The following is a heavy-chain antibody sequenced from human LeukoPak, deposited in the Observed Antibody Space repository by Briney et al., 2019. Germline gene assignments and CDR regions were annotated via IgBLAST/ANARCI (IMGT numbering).Heavy chain of an antibody. CDR2: ISYDGSNK. D-gene: IGHD3-9*01. CDR1: GFTFSSYA. V-gene: IGHV3-30-3*01. CDR3: ARDPSTSLGRGESTRYFDWRKRPHYFDY. Sequence: SGGSLRLSCAASGFTFSSYAMHWARQAPGKGLEWVAVISYDGSNKYYADSVKGRFTISRDNSKNTLYLQMNSLRAEDTAVYYCARDPSTSLGRGESTRYFDWRKRPHYFDYWGQGTLVTVSS. J-gene: IGHJ4*02.